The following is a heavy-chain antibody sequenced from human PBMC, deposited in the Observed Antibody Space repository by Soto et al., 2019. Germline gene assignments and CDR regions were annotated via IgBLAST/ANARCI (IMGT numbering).Heavy chain of an antibody. D-gene: IGHD3-22*01. CDR1: GFTFSSYG. CDR3: ASRSNWYYYDSSGCPQCGMDV. J-gene: IGHJ6*02. V-gene: IGHV3-33*01. CDR2: IWYDGSNK. Sequence: GSLRLSCAASGFTFSSYGMHWVRQAPGKGLEWVAVIWYDGSNKYYADSVKGRFTISRDNSKNTLYLQMNSLRAEDTAVYYCASRSNWYYYDSSGCPQCGMDVWGQGTTVTVSS.